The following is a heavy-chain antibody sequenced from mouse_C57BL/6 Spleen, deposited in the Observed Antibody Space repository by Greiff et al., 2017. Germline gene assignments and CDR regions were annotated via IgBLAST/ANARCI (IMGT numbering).Heavy chain of an antibody. J-gene: IGHJ1*03. D-gene: IGHD1-1*01. CDR1: GYTFTSYW. CDR3: ARATATVVAHWYFDV. CDR2: IDPSDSET. V-gene: IGHV1-52*01. Sequence: QVQLQQPGAELVRPGSSVKLSCKASGYTFTSYWMHWVKQRPIQGLEWIGNIDPSDSETHYNQKFKDKATLTVDKSSSTAYMQLSSLTSEDSAVYYCARATATVVAHWYFDVWGTGTTVTVSS.